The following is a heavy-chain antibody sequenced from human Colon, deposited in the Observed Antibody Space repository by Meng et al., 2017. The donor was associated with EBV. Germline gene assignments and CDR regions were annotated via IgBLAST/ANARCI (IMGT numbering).Heavy chain of an antibody. CDR2: IDDSGST. Sequence: VRLTEAGPVLVKPSGALSLTCGVSGGSISSNILWTWVRQPPGKGLEWIGDIDDSGSTNYNPSLNSRISISLDKSKNHFSLKVNSVTAADTAVYYCARGKQDAWELLAYWGQGALVTVSS. V-gene: IGHV4-4*02. CDR3: ARGKQDAWELLAY. CDR1: GGSISSNIL. J-gene: IGHJ4*02. D-gene: IGHD1-26*01.